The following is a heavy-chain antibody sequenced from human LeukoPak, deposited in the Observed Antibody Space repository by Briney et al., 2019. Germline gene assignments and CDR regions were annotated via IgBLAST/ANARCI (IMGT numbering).Heavy chain of an antibody. V-gene: IGHV4-4*07. J-gene: IGHJ4*02. CDR1: GGSISSYY. CDR2: IYTGGSP. D-gene: IGHD2-15*01. Sequence: SETLSLTCTVAGGSISSYYWSSIRQPAGKGLEWIGRIYTGGSPNYNPTLKSRVTMSVDTSKNQFSLKLSSVTAADTAVYYCARVLVGAAFDYWGQGTLVTVSS. CDR3: ARVLVGAAFDY.